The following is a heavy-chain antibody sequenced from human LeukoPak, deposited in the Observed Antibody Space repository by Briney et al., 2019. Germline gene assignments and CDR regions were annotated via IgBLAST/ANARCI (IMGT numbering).Heavy chain of an antibody. CDR2: INPNSGGT. CDR3: ARDSSTNGGPGSY. CDR1: GYTFTGYY. J-gene: IGHJ4*02. D-gene: IGHD7-27*01. V-gene: IGHV1-2*02. Sequence: ASVKVSCKASGYTFTGYYMHWVRQAPGQGLEWMGWINPNSGGTNYAQMLQGRVTMTTDTSTGTAYMKLRSLRSDDTAVYYCARDSSTNGGPGSYWGQRTLVTVSS.